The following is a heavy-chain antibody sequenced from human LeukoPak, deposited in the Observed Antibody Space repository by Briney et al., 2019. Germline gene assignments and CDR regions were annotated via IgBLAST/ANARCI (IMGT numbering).Heavy chain of an antibody. CDR1: GGTFSSYA. J-gene: IGHJ4*02. CDR3: AKDKNYYYDSSGYYRTVYYFDY. Sequence: ASVKVSCKASGGTFSSYAISWVRQAPGQGLEWMGGIIPIFGTANYAQKFQGRVTITADESTSTAYMELSSLRSEDTAVYYCAKDKNYYYDSSGYYRTVYYFDYWGQGTLVTVSS. V-gene: IGHV1-69*13. CDR2: IIPIFGTA. D-gene: IGHD3-22*01.